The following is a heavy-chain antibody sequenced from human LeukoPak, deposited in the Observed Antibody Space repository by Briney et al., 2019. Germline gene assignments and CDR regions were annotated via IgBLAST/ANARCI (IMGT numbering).Heavy chain of an antibody. CDR1: GFSFSDYY. V-gene: IGHV3-11*01. CDR2: INHSGASE. D-gene: IGHD5-24*01. CDR3: VRGVETTLSLDL. Sequence: GGSLRLSCAASGFSFSDYYMGWIRQAPGKGLEWVSYINHSGASEFYADPVEGRFTISRDDAQNSLSLQMDSLRAEDTAFYYCVRGVETTLSLDLWGQGSLVSVSS. J-gene: IGHJ5*02.